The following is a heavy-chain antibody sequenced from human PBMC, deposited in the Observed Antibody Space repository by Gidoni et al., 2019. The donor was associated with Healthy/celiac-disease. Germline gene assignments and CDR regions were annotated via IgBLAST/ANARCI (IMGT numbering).Heavy chain of an antibody. CDR1: GFTFSSYA. CDR2: ISYDGSNK. CDR3: ARSYYDSSGYYLLRYFDL. Sequence: QLVESGGGVVQPGRSLRLPGAASGFTFSSYAMHWVRQAPGKGLEWVAVISYDGSNKYYADSVKGRFTISRDNSKNTLYLQMNSLRAEDTAVYYCARSYYDSSGYYLLRYFDLWGRGTLVTVSS. V-gene: IGHV3-30-3*01. J-gene: IGHJ2*01. D-gene: IGHD3-22*01.